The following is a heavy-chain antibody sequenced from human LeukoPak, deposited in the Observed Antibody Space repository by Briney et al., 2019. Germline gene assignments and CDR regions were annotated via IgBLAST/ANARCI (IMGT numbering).Heavy chain of an antibody. D-gene: IGHD3-22*01. CDR3: ARGEWYDSSGYYYSSGSDY. Sequence: ASVKVSCKASGYTFTGYYVHWVRQAPGQGLEWMGWINPNSGGTNYAQKFQGRVTMTRDTSISTAYMELSRLRSDDTAVYYCARGEWYDSSGYYYSSGSDYWGQGTLVTVSS. J-gene: IGHJ4*02. CDR2: INPNSGGT. CDR1: GYTFTGYY. V-gene: IGHV1-2*02.